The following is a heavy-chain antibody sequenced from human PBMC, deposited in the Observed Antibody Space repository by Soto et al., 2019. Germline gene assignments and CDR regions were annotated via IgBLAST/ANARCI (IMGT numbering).Heavy chain of an antibody. CDR1: GYTFSRYG. CDR3: AKNGQPPYYYYGLDV. Sequence: ASVKVSCKASGYTFSRYGISLVRQAPGQGLEWMGWISGYNGDTNYAQKFQGRVTMTIDTSTTTAYMELRSLTSDDTAVYYCAKNGQPPYYYYGLDVWGQGTTVTVSS. CDR2: ISGYNGDT. J-gene: IGHJ6*02. D-gene: IGHD2-8*01. V-gene: IGHV1-18*01.